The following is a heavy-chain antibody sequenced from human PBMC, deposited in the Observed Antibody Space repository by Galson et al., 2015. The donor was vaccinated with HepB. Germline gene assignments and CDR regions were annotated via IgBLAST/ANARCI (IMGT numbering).Heavy chain of an antibody. V-gene: IGHV1-46*01. CDR2: INPSGGST. CDR3: ATRKGRGPYVSSGYYPFDY. Sequence: SVKVSCKASGYTFTSYYMHWVRQAPGQGLEWMGIINPSGGSTSYAQKFQGRVTMTRDTSTSAVYMELSSLRSEDTAVYYCATRKGRGPYVSSGYYPFDYWGQGTLVTVSS. D-gene: IGHD3-22*01. J-gene: IGHJ4*02. CDR1: GYTFTSYY.